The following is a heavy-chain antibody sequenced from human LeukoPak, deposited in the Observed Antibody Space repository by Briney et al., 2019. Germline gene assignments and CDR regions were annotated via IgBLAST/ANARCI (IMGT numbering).Heavy chain of an antibody. D-gene: IGHD6-19*01. CDR2: IYYSGST. CDR3: ARVDSSGREFDY. J-gene: IGHJ4*02. V-gene: IGHV4-59*01. Sequence: SETLSLTCTVSGGSISSYYWSWIRQPPGKGLEWIGNIYYSGSTNYNPSLKSRVTISVDTSKNQFSLKLSSVTAADTAVYYCARVDSSGREFDYWGQGTLVTVSS. CDR1: GGSISSYY.